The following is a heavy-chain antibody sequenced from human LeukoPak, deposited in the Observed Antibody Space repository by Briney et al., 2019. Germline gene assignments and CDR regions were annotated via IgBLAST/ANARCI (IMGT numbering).Heavy chain of an antibody. CDR2: ISWNSGSI. Sequence: GRSLRLSCAASGFTFDDYAMHWVRQAPGKGLEWVSGISWNSGSIGYADSVKGRFTISRDNAKNSLYLQMNSLRAEDTALYYCAKDMVDGGSEDWLLGSSYTFDYWGQGTLVTVSS. J-gene: IGHJ4*02. D-gene: IGHD3-9*01. V-gene: IGHV3-9*01. CDR1: GFTFDDYA. CDR3: AKDMVDGGSEDWLLGSSYTFDY.